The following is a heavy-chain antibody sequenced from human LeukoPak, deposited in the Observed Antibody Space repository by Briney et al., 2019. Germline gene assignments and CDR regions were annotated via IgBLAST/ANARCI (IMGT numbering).Heavy chain of an antibody. CDR3: ARGGRTYYYGSGTLDY. V-gene: IGHV1-2*04. CDR2: INPNSGGT. Sequence: ASVKVSCKASGYTFTGYYMHWVRQAPGQGLEWMGWINPNSGGTNYAQKFQGWVTMTRDTSISTAYMELSRLRSDDTAVYYCARGGRTYYYGSGTLDYRGQGTLVTVSS. CDR1: GYTFTGYY. J-gene: IGHJ4*02. D-gene: IGHD3-10*01.